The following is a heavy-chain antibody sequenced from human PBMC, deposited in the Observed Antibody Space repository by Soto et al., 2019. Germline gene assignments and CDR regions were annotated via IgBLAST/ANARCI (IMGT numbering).Heavy chain of an antibody. J-gene: IGHJ4*02. Sequence: SETLSLTCAVSGASIGTNNWWRWVRQPPGKGLEWIGEVYHSGTTNCNPALKSRVTISIDKSKNQFSLTLTSMTAADTALYYCAVPGRGDFDYWSQGTLVTVSS. CDR2: VYHSGTT. D-gene: IGHD5-12*01. CDR3: AVPGRGDFDY. CDR1: GASIGTNNW. V-gene: IGHV4-4*02.